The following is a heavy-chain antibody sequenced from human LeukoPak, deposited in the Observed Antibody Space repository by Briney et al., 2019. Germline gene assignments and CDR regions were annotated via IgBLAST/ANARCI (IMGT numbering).Heavy chain of an antibody. D-gene: IGHD4-17*01. J-gene: IGHJ4*02. V-gene: IGHV4-59*01. CDR2: IYYSGST. Sequence: SETLSLTCTVSGGSISSYYWSWIRQPPGKGLEWIGYIYYSGSTNYNPSLKSRVTISVDTSKNQFSLKLSSVTAEDTAVYYCASDYGDTGYWGQGTLVTVSS. CDR3: ASDYGDTGY. CDR1: GGSISSYY.